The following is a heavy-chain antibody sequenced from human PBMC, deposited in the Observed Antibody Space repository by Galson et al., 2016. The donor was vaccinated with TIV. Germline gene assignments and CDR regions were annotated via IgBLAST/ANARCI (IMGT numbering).Heavy chain of an antibody. CDR2: INPNTGGT. D-gene: IGHD6-19*01. V-gene: IGHV1-2*04. CDR3: ARDDGYTSGSDY. CDR1: GYTFSDYY. J-gene: IGHJ4*02. Sequence: SVKVSCKASGYTFSDYYMHWVRQAPGQGLEWMGWINPNTGGTNYAQKFQGWVSMTRDTSINTAYMELSRLKSDDTAVDYCARDDGYTSGSDYWGQGTQVTVSS.